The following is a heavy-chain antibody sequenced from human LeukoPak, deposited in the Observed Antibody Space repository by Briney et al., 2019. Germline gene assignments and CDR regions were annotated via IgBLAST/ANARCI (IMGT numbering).Heavy chain of an antibody. Sequence: PGGSLRLSCAASGFTFSSSEMNWVRQAPGKGLDWVSYISGSGRTIYYADSVKGRFTISRDNAKNSLYLQMNSLRDEDTAVYYCARGGSSGWYLQNWGQGTLVTVSS. CDR3: ARGGSSGWYLQN. V-gene: IGHV3-48*03. J-gene: IGHJ1*01. CDR2: ISGSGRTI. CDR1: GFTFSSSE. D-gene: IGHD6-19*01.